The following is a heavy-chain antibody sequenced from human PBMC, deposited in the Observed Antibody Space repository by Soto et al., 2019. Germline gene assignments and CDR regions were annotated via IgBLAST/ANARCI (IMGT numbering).Heavy chain of an antibody. Sequence: VKGSCEAPGHPLRYFDINDVRQASGQGPEWMGWMNAKSADTFFAQRFQGKFNMTCDTSRSTAYLELGSLTSDDTAMYYWARGNPFNYAGFDLWGPGTTVTLSS. J-gene: IGHJ6*02. V-gene: IGHV1-8*01. CDR1: GHPLRYFD. D-gene: IGHD3-16*01. CDR2: MNAKSADT. CDR3: ARGNPFNYAGFDL.